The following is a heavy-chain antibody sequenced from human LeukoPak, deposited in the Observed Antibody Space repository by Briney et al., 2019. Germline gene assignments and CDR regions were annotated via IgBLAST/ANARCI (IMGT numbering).Heavy chain of an antibody. V-gene: IGHV4-38-2*01. J-gene: IGHJ4*02. CDR1: GYSISSGYY. CDR3: ARTPLAADTSYFDY. CDR2: IYHSGST. D-gene: IGHD6-25*01. Sequence: SETLSLTXAVSGYSISSGYYWGWIRQPPGKGLEWIGSIYHSGSTYYNPSLKSRVTISVDTSKNQFSLKLSSVTAADTAVYYCARTPLAADTSYFDYWGQGTLVTVSS.